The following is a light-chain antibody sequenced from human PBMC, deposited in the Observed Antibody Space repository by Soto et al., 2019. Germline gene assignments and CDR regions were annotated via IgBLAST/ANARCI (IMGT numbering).Light chain of an antibody. CDR3: RSYTIRSPCV. Sequence: QSALTQPASVSGSPGQSITISCTGTSSDVGGYNYVSWYQQHPGKAPKLMIYEVSNRPSGVSNRFSGSKSGNTASLTISGLQAEDEAEYYCRSYTIRSPCVFGPGTKLTIL. V-gene: IGLV2-14*01. J-gene: IGLJ1*01. CDR1: SSDVGGYNY. CDR2: EVS.